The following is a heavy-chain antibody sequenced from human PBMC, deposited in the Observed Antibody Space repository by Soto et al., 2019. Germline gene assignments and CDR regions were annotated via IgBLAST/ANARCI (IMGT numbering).Heavy chain of an antibody. CDR1: VFTFISYA. Sequence: PGGSLRLSCAASVFTFISYAMSWVRQAPGKGLEWVSAISGSGGSTYYADSVKGRFTISRDNSKNTLYLQMNSLRAEDTAVYYCAKDLGSSGYIDYWGQGTLVTVSS. J-gene: IGHJ4*02. V-gene: IGHV3-23*01. CDR3: AKDLGSSGYIDY. D-gene: IGHD3-22*01. CDR2: ISGSGGST.